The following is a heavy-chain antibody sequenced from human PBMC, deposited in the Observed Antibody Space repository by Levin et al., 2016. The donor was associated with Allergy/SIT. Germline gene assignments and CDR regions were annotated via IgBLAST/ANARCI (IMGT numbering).Heavy chain of an antibody. Sequence: GESLKISCAASGFTFTNHAVSWVRQAPGKGLEWVSGISGSGAGTYQADSVKGRFTISRDNSKNTVYLQMNSLRAEDTAIYFCAREGGVELTLYYYYGMDVWGPGTTVTVSS. V-gene: IGHV3-23*01. CDR1: GFTFTNHA. CDR2: ISGSGAGT. J-gene: IGHJ6*02. D-gene: IGHD1-7*01. CDR3: AREGGVELTLYYYYGMDV.